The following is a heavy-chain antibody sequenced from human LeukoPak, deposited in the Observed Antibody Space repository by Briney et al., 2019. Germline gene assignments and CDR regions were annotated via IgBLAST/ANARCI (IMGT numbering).Heavy chain of an antibody. CDR1: GFTFSSHA. CDR2: ISGSGGST. CDR3: AKVVSGYHFDY. V-gene: IGHV3-23*01. Sequence: PGGSLRLSCAASGFTFSSHAMSWVRQAPGKGLEWVSAISGSGGSTYYADSVKGRFTISRDNSQNTLYLQMNTLRAEDTAVYYCAKVVSGYHFDYWGQGTLVTVSS. J-gene: IGHJ4*02. D-gene: IGHD5-12*01.